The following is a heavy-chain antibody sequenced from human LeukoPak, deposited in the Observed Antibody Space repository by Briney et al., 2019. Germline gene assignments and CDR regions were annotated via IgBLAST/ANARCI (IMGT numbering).Heavy chain of an antibody. CDR2: IWYDGSNK. D-gene: IGHD2-21*02. CDR1: GFTFSTYG. J-gene: IGHJ4*02. V-gene: IGHV3-33*01. CDR3: ARDLLKYCRGDCYNWIDH. Sequence: GGSLRLSCAASGFTFSTYGMHWVRQAPGKGLEWVAVIWYDGSNKYYGDSVKGRFTISRDNSKNTLYLQMNSLRAEDTAVYHCARDLLKYCRGDCYNWIDHWGQETLVTVSS.